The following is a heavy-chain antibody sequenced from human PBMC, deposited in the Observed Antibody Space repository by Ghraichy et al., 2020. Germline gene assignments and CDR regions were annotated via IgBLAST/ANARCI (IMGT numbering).Heavy chain of an antibody. CDR2: INPSGGST. CDR1: GYTFTSYY. Sequence: ASVKVSCKASGYTFTSYYMHWVRQAPGQGLEWMGIINPSGGSTSYAQKFQGRVTMTRDTSTSTVYMELSSLRSEDTAVYYCARDPETTDSSGYYSKGWFDPWGQGTLVTVSS. CDR3: ARDPETTDSSGYYSKGWFDP. D-gene: IGHD3-22*01. V-gene: IGHV1-46*01. J-gene: IGHJ5*02.